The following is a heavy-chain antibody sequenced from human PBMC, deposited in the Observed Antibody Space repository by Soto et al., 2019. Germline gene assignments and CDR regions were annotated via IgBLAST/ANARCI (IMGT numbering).Heavy chain of an antibody. J-gene: IGHJ4*02. Sequence: WTWLRQAPGKGLEWIGEINHSGTTNYHPSLKSRVSVSVDTSKNQFSLKLTSVTAADTCVYYCARGRRWGQSVKGLDSWGQGTLVTVSS. CDR3: ARGRRWGQSVKGLDS. CDR2: INHSGTT. D-gene: IGHD3-16*01. V-gene: IGHV4-34*01.